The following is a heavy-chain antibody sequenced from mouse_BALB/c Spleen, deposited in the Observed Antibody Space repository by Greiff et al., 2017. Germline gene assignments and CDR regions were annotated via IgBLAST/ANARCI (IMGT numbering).Heavy chain of an antibody. Sequence: EVQLQQSGPELVKPGASVKMSCKASGYTFTSYVMHWVKQKPGQGLEWIGYINPYNDGTKYNEKFKGKATLTSDKSSSTAYMELSSLTSEDSAVYYCGRRGLDSSGYWFAYWGQGTLVTVSA. CDR1: GYTFTSYV. J-gene: IGHJ3*01. D-gene: IGHD3-2*01. CDR3: GRRGLDSSGYWFAY. CDR2: INPYNDGT. V-gene: IGHV1-14*01.